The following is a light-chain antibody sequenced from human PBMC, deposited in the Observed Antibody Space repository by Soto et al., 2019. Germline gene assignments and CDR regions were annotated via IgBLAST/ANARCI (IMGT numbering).Light chain of an antibody. Sequence: QSALTQPASVSGSPGQSITISGTGTSSDVGAYNYVSWYQQPPGKAPKLMIHDVSNRPSGVSNRFSGSKSGNTASLTISGLQAEDEADYYCSSYTSSSTPYVFGTGTKVTVL. V-gene: IGLV2-14*01. CDR1: SSDVGAYNY. CDR3: SSYTSSSTPYV. J-gene: IGLJ1*01. CDR2: DVS.